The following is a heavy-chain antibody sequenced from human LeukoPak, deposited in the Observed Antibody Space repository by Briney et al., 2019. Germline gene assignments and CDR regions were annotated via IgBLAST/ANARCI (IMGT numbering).Heavy chain of an antibody. D-gene: IGHD3-22*01. CDR2: INPNSGGT. V-gene: IGHV1-2*02. Sequence: ASVKVSCKASGYTFTSYGISWVRQAPGQGLEWMGWINPNSGGTNYAQKFQGRVTMTRDTSISTAYMELSRLRSDDTAVYYCARRDNYYDSSGYHYAFDIWGQGTMVIVSS. CDR3: ARRDNYYDSSGYHYAFDI. CDR1: GYTFTSYG. J-gene: IGHJ3*02.